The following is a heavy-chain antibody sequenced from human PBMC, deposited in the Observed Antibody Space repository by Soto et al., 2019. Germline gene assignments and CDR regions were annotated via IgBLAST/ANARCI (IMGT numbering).Heavy chain of an antibody. Sequence: WETLYPTCTGPGCSISSYYWIWIRQPPGKGLEWIGYIYYSGSTNYNPSLKSRVTISVDTSKNQFSLKLSSVTAADTAVYYCARDMYDFWSGPDYYYYGMDVWGQGTPVTVSS. CDR2: IYYSGST. V-gene: IGHV4-59*01. D-gene: IGHD3-3*01. CDR3: ARDMYDFWSGPDYYYYGMDV. J-gene: IGHJ6*01. CDR1: GCSISSYY.